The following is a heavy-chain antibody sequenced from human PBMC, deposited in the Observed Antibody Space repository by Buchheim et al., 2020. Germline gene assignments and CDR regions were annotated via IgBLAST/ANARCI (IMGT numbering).Heavy chain of an antibody. CDR2: INHSGST. Sequence: QVQLQQWGAGLLKPSETLSLTCAVYGGSFSGYYWSWIRQPPGKGLEWIGEINHSGSTNYNPSLKSRVTISVDTSKNQFSLKLSPVTAADTAVYYCARGFYDYVWGSYRFDYWGQGTL. CDR3: ARGFYDYVWGSYRFDY. J-gene: IGHJ4*02. CDR1: GGSFSGYY. V-gene: IGHV4-34*01. D-gene: IGHD3-16*02.